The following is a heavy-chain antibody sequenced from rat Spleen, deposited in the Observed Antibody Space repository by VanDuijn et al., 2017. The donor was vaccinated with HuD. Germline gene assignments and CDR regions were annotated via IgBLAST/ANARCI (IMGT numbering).Heavy chain of an antibody. D-gene: IGHD1-11*01. CDR1: GFTFNNYW. CDR2: ISPSGVST. J-gene: IGHJ1*01. Sequence: EVQLVESGGGLVQPGRSLKLSCVASGFTFNNYWMTWIRQAPGKGLEWVASISPSGVSTYYRDSVKGRFTVSRDNAKSTLYLQMDSLRSEDTATYYCARQRGTYYWYFDFWGPGTMVTVSS. CDR3: ARQRGTYYWYFDF. V-gene: IGHV5-31*01.